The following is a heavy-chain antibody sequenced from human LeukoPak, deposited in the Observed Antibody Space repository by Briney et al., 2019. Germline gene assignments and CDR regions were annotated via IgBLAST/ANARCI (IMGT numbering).Heavy chain of an antibody. CDR2: IKTDGSST. J-gene: IGHJ4*02. D-gene: IGHD3-10*01. Sequence: GGSLRLSCEASGFTFSNYWMHWVRQAPGKGLVWVSRIKTDGSSTTYADSVRGRFTISRDNAKNTLYLQMNSLRDDDTAMYYCARVPTYGSIFDYWGQGNLVTVSS. CDR1: GFTFSNYW. V-gene: IGHV3-74*01. CDR3: ARVPTYGSIFDY.